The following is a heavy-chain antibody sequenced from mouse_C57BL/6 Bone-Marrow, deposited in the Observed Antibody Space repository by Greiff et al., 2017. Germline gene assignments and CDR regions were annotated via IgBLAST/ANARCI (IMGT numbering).Heavy chain of an antibody. J-gene: IGHJ1*03. V-gene: IGHV5-12*01. CDR2: ISNGGGST. CDR1: GFTFSDYY. CDR3: ARETYFDV. Sequence: EVNVVESGGGLVQPGGSLKLSCAASGFTFSDYYMYWVRQTPEKRLEWVAYISNGGGSTYYPDTVKGRFTISRDNAKNTLYLQMSRLKSEDTAMYYCARETYFDVWGTGTTVTVSS.